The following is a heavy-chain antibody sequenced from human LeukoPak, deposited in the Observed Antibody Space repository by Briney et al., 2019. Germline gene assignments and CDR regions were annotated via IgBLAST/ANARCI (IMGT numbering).Heavy chain of an antibody. D-gene: IGHD6-13*01. Sequence: GGSLRLSCAASGFTFSSYWMSWVRQAPGKGLEWVANIKPDGSEKYYVDSVGGRFTISRDNAKNSLYLQMNSLRAEDTAVYYCRYSSRGGFDYWGQGTLFTVSS. V-gene: IGHV3-7*01. J-gene: IGHJ4*02. CDR1: GFTFSSYW. CDR2: IKPDGSEK. CDR3: RYSSRGGFDY.